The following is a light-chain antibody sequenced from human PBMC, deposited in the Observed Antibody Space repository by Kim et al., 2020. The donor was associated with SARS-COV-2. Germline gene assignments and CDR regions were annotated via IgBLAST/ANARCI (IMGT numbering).Light chain of an antibody. V-gene: IGKV3-15*01. J-gene: IGKJ2*01. CDR3: QQYNTWPRT. CDR2: GAS. Sequence: SVSPGERVTLSCRASQSVSSFVAWYQQKPGQAPRLLIYGASNRATAIPDRFSGSGSGTEFTLTISSLQSEDFGVYYCQQYNTWPRTFGQGTKLEI. CDR1: QSVSSF.